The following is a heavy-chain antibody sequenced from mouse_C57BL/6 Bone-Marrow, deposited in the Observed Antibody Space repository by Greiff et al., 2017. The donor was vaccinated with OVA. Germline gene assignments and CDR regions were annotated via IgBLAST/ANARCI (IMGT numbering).Heavy chain of an antibody. Sequence: VQVVESGAELVKPGASVKISCKASGYAFSSYWMNWVKQRPGKGLEWIGQIYPGDGDTNYNGKFKGKATLTADKSSSTAYMQLSSLTSEDSAVYFCARFDSNEDFDYWGQGTTLTVSS. CDR3: ARFDSNEDFDY. D-gene: IGHD2-5*01. V-gene: IGHV1-80*01. CDR2: IYPGDGDT. J-gene: IGHJ2*01. CDR1: GYAFSSYW.